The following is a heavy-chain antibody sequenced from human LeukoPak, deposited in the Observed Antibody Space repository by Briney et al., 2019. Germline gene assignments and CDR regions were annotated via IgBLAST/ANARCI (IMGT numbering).Heavy chain of an antibody. CDR3: ARDSAAAGTVDY. CDR1: GGSISSYY. D-gene: IGHD6-13*01. CDR2: IYTSGST. Sequence: PSETLSLTCTVSGGSISSYYWSWIRQPAGKGLEWVGRIYTSGSTNYNPSLKSRVTMSVVTSKNQFSLKLSSVTAADTAVYYCARDSAAAGTVDYWGQGTLVTVSS. V-gene: IGHV4-4*07. J-gene: IGHJ4*02.